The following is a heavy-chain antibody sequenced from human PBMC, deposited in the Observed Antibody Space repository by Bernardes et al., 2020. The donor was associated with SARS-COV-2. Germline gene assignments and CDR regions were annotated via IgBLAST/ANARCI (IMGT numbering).Heavy chain of an antibody. CDR1: GFTFSSYG. CDR3: AVPLGQQLVQGVQRNFDY. V-gene: IGHV3-30*03. Sequence: GGSLRLSCAASGFTFSSYGMHWVRQAPGKGLEWVAVISYDGSNKYYADSVKGRFTISRDNSKNTLYLQMNSLRAEDTTVYYCAVPLGQQLVQGVQRNFDYWGQGTLVTVSS. D-gene: IGHD6-13*01. J-gene: IGHJ4*02. CDR2: ISYDGSNK.